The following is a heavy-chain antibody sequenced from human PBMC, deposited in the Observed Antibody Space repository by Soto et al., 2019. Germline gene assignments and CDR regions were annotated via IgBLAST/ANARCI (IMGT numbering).Heavy chain of an antibody. CDR2: ISYDGSNK. D-gene: IGHD2-2*01. Sequence: PGVSLRLSCAASGFTFSSYGMHWVRQAPGKGLEWVAVISYDGSNKYYADSVKGRFTISRDNSKNTLYLQMNSLRAEDTAVYYCAKPQDIVVVPNSYGSPLDYWGQGTLVTVTA. CDR3: AKPQDIVVVPNSYGSPLDY. CDR1: GFTFSSYG. J-gene: IGHJ4*02. V-gene: IGHV3-30*18.